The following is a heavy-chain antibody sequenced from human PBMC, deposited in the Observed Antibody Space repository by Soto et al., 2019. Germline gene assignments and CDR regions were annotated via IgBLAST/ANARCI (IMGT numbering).Heavy chain of an antibody. CDR3: ARDNRGFGPWAGYYCMDV. J-gene: IGHJ6*03. Sequence: QVQLQESGPGLVKPSETLSLTCTVSGGSISSYYWSWIRQPPGRGLEWIWYISSSGSTTYSPSLKSRVTMSVDTCKTQLSMKLSSVTAADMAVYYCARDNRGFGPWAGYYCMDVWGKGATVTVSS. CDR1: GGSISSYY. V-gene: IGHV4-59*01. CDR2: ISSSGST. D-gene: IGHD3-10*01.